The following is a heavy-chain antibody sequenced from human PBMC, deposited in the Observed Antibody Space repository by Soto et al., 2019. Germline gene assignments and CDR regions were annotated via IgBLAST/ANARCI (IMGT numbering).Heavy chain of an antibody. D-gene: IGHD5-12*01. V-gene: IGHV3-13*01. CDR3: ARQYRGYDAFDI. CDR1: GCTFRSYD. Sequence: XGSLRLSCAASGCTFRSYDMHWVRQATGKGLEWVSAIGTAGDTYYPGSVKGRFTISRENAKNSLYLQMNSLRAGDTAVYYCARQYRGYDAFDIWRHGTMVTVSS. J-gene: IGHJ3*02. CDR2: IGTAGDT.